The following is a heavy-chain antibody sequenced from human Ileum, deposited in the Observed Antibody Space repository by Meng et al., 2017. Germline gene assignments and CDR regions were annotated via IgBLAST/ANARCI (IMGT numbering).Heavy chain of an antibody. D-gene: IGHD3-9*01. CDR1: GFTFSSYG. CDR3: ARGIGTHGRYYSDY. CDR2: LSGNSNT. V-gene: IGHV3-23*03. Sequence: EVQLVESGGGVVQPGGSLRLSGTASGFTFSSYGMSWVRQAPGKGLEWVSGLSGNSNTYYAESVMGRFAISRDNSKNTLYLQMNSLKAEDTAVYYCARGIGTHGRYYSDYWGQGTLVTVS. J-gene: IGHJ4*02.